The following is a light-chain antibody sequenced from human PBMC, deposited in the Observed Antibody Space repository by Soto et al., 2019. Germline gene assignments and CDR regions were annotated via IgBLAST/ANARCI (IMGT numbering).Light chain of an antibody. J-gene: IGKJ1*01. Sequence: GDIVTIPCRASQSISSWLAWYQQKPGKAPKLLIYDASSLESGVPSRFSGSGSGTEFSLTISSLQPDDSATYSCLQYNSYSWTFGQGTNV. CDR1: QSISSW. CDR3: LQYNSYSWT. CDR2: DAS. V-gene: IGKV1-5*01.